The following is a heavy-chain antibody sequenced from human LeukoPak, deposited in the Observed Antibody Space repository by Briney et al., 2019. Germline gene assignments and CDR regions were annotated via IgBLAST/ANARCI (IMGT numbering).Heavy chain of an antibody. D-gene: IGHD6-25*01. V-gene: IGHV1-46*01. J-gene: IGHJ6*02. CDR3: ASVRPYYYYGMDV. CDR2: INPSGGST. CDR1: GYTFTSYY. Sequence: ASVKASCKASGYTFTSYYMHWVRQAPGQGLEWMGIINPSGGSTSYAQKFQGRVTMTRDTSTSTVYMELSSLRSEDTAVYYCASVRPYYYYGMDVWGQGTTVTVSS.